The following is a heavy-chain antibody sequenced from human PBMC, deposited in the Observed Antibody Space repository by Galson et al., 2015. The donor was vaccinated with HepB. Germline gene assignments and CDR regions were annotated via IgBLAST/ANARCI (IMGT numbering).Heavy chain of an antibody. D-gene: IGHD7-27*01. CDR1: GYTFTTYY. J-gene: IGHJ4*02. Sequence: SVKVSCKASGYTFTTYYVHWVRQAPGQGLEWMGIINPSDGCISHTQKFQGRITMTRDTSTSTLYMELSSLSSEDTAVYYCARNINWGSDYWGQGTLVTVSS. CDR3: ARNINWGSDY. CDR2: INPSDGCI. V-gene: IGHV1-46*01.